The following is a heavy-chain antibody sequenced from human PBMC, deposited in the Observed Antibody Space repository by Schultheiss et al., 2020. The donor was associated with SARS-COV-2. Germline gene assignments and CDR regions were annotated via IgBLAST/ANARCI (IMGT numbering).Heavy chain of an antibody. D-gene: IGHD5-24*01. CDR2: ISGSGGST. Sequence: GESLKISCAASGFTFSSYSMNWVRQAPGKGLEWVSAISGSGGSTYYADSVKGRFTISRDNSKNTLYLQMNSLRDDDTAVYYCARAGRGWLQLDFWGQGILVTVSS. J-gene: IGHJ4*02. V-gene: IGHV3-23*01. CDR3: ARAGRGWLQLDF. CDR1: GFTFSSYS.